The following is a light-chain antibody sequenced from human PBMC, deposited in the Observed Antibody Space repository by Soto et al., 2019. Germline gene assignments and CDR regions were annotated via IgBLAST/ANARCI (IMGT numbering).Light chain of an antibody. Sequence: DIQMTQSPSTLSASVGDRVTITCRASQSISSWLAWYQQKPGKAPKLLIYDASSLESGVPSSFSGSGSGTEFTLTICSLQPDGFATYYCQQYNSYSPWTFGQGAKVEIK. J-gene: IGKJ1*01. CDR1: QSISSW. CDR2: DAS. CDR3: QQYNSYSPWT. V-gene: IGKV1-5*01.